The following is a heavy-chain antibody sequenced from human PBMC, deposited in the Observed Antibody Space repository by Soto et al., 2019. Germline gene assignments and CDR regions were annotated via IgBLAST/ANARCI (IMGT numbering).Heavy chain of an antibody. CDR3: AHSSTDLNHAMDV. CDR1: GLSLTTNGLS. CDR2: IYWDDDK. D-gene: IGHD3-3*01. V-gene: IGHV2-5*02. J-gene: IGHJ6*02. Sequence: QITLKESGPTLVKPTQTLTLTCAFSGLSLTTNGLSVGWVRQPPGKALEWLALIYWDDDKRYSPSLKSRLTITRDTSKTQAVLTMTNMDPVDTATYYCAHSSTDLNHAMDVWGQGTTVSVSS.